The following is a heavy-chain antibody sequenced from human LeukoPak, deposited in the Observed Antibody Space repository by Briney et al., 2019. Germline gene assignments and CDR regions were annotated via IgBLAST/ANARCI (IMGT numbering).Heavy chain of an antibody. D-gene: IGHD3-22*01. CDR2: ISWNSGSI. J-gene: IGHJ3*02. V-gene: IGHV3-9*01. CDR1: GFTFDDYA. Sequence: GGSLRLSCAASGFTFDDYAMHWVRQAPGKGLEWVSGISWNSGSIGHADSVKGRFTISRDNAKNSLYLQMNSLRAGDTALYYCAKDSYYDSSGTFDIWGQGTMVTVSS. CDR3: AKDSYYDSSGTFDI.